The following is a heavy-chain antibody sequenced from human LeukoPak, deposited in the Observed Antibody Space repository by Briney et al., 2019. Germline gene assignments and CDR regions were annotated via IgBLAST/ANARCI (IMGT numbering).Heavy chain of an antibody. CDR3: ASYGVSHGMDV. V-gene: IGHV3-7*01. CDR2: IKGDGSEK. J-gene: IGHJ6*02. Sequence: GGSLRLSCAASGFTFSTYWMAWVRQAPGKGLEWVANIKGDGSEKYHGGSVTGRFTISRDNAKNSLYLQMNSLRAEDTAIYYCASYGVSHGMDVWGQGTTVTVSS. D-gene: IGHD3-10*01. CDR1: GFTFSTYW.